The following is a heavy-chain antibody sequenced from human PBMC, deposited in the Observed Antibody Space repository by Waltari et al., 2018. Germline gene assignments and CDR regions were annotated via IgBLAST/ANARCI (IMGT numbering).Heavy chain of an antibody. V-gene: IGHV4-39*07. Sequence: QLQLQESGPGLVKPSETLSLTCTVSGGSISSSSYYWGWIRQPPGKGLEWIGRIYYSGRTYYNPSLQGRVIISVDTSKNQFSLKLSSVTAADTAVYYCARQIAAAVGFGVWGQGTLVTVSS. D-gene: IGHD6-13*01. CDR1: GGSISSSSYY. CDR3: ARQIAAAVGFGV. CDR2: IYYSGRT. J-gene: IGHJ4*02.